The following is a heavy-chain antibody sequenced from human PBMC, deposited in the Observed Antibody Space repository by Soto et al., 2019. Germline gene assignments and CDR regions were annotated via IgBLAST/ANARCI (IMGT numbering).Heavy chain of an antibody. CDR3: AREGRAYYYDRRTGFDP. J-gene: IGHJ5*02. V-gene: IGHV4-34*01. D-gene: IGHD3-22*01. CDR2: INHSGST. CDR1: GGSFSGYY. Sequence: QVQLQQWGAGLLKPSETLSLTCDVYGGSFSGYYWSWIRQPPGKGLEWIGEINHSGSTNYNPSLKSRVTITVDTSKNQFSLKLSSVTAADTAVYYCAREGRAYYYDRRTGFDPWGQGTLVTVSS.